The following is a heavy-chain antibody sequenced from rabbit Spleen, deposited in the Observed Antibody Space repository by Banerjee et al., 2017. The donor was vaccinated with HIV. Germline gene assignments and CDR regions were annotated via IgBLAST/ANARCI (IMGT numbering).Heavy chain of an antibody. V-gene: IGHV1S45*01. Sequence: QEQLEESGRGLVRPEGSLTLTCKASGFSFSDRDVMCWVRQAPGKGLEWIACINTATGKAVYANWVNGRFTISKTSSTTVTLQMTSLTAADTATYFCARGSATMTMVITGYYLNLWGPGTLVPVS. CDR2: INTATGKA. CDR3: ARGSATMTMVITGYYLNL. D-gene: IGHD2-1*01. CDR1: GFSFSDRDV. J-gene: IGHJ4*01.